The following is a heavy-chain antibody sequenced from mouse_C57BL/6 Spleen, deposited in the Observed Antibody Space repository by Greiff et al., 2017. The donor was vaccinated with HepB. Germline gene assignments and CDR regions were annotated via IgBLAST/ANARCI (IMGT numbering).Heavy chain of an antibody. D-gene: IGHD1-1*01. J-gene: IGHJ4*01. V-gene: IGHV1-59*01. CDR3: ARQGTTVVADYYAMDY. CDR1: GYTFTSYW. Sequence: QVQLQQPGAELVRPGTSVKLSCKASGYTFTSYWMHWVKQRPGQSLEWIGVIDPSDSYTNYNQKFKGKATLTVDTSSSTAYMQLSSLTSEDSAVYFCARQGTTVVADYYAMDYWGQGTSVTVSS. CDR2: IDPSDSYT.